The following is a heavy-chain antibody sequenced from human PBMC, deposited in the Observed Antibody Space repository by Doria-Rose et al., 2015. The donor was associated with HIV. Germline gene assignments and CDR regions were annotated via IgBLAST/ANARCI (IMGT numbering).Heavy chain of an antibody. Sequence: FTSYDISWVRQAPGQGLEWLGFIGPYKGNRVYAQKFQGRITMSTDTSTTTAYMELRSLGLDDTAVYYCARDLIAVAASLLENWGQGTLVTVSS. J-gene: IGHJ4*02. CDR3: ARDLIAVAASLLEN. D-gene: IGHD6-19*01. V-gene: IGHV1-18*01. CDR2: IGPYKGNR. CDR1: FTSYD.